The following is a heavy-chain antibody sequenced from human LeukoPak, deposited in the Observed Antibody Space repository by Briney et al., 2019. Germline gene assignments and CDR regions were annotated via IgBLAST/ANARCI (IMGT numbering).Heavy chain of an antibody. V-gene: IGHV3-30*18. D-gene: IGHD3-3*01. J-gene: IGHJ4*02. CDR1: GFTFSSYG. CDR3: AKERFTIFGVVKGNYFDY. CDR2: ISYDGGNK. Sequence: GGSLRLSCAASGFTFSSYGMHWVRQAPGKGLEWVAVISYDGGNKYYADSVKGRFTISRDNSKNTLYLQMNSLRAEDTAVYYCAKERFTIFGVVKGNYFDYWGQGTLVTVSS.